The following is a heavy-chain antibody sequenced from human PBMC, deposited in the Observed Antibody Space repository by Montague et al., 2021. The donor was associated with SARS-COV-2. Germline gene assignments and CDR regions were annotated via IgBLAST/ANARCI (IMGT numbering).Heavy chain of an antibody. Sequence: SETLSLTCTVSGASISSGGYFWGWIRQPPGKGLEWIASIHIGGTSYLNPSLKSRVTISIDSSKNQFSLNVTSVTAADTAVYFCARSRDWYLGNWGQGTPATVSS. CDR3: ARSRDWYLGN. V-gene: IGHV4-39*07. CDR1: GASISSGGYF. CDR2: IHIGGTS. D-gene: IGHD3-9*01. J-gene: IGHJ4*02.